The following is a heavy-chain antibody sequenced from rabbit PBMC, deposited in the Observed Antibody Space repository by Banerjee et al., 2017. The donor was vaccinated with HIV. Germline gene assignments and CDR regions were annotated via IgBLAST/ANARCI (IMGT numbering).Heavy chain of an antibody. J-gene: IGHJ4*01. CDR1: GFSFSSSYY. CDR3: ARGGSAAAFNL. CDR2: IYAGDGNT. V-gene: IGHV1S45*01. Sequence: QEQLEESGGDLVKPEGSLTLTCTASGFSFSSSYYMCWVRQAPGKGLEWIACIYAGDGNTYYASWAKGRFTISKPSSTVDLKMTSLTAADTSTYFCARGGSAAAFNLWGPGTLVTVS. D-gene: IGHD4-2*01.